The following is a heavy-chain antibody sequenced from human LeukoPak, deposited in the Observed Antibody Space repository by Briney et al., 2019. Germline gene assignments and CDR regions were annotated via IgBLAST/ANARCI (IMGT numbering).Heavy chain of an antibody. CDR3: AKGVAYSSGWFFDY. J-gene: IGHJ4*02. CDR2: ISGSGGGT. Sequence: PGGSLRLSCAASGFTFSSYAISWVRQAPGTGLEWVSAISGSGGGTYYADSVRGRFTISRDNSKNILYLQMNSLRAEDTAVYYCAKGVAYSSGWFFDYWGQGTLVTVSS. CDR1: GFTFSSYA. D-gene: IGHD6-19*01. V-gene: IGHV3-23*01.